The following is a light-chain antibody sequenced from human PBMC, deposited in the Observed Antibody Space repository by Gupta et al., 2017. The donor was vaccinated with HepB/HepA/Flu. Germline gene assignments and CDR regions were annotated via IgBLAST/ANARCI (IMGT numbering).Light chain of an antibody. V-gene: IGLV2-23*02. CDR3: CSDAGSNTLI. J-gene: IGLJ2*01. Sequence: QSALTQPASVSGSPGQSITMSCTGTSTDIGRYNLVSWYQQQLGKAPKLMIYGVTNRPSGVSSRFSASKSGNTASLTISGLQAEDEADYFCCSDAGSNTLIFGGGTKLTVL. CDR2: GVT. CDR1: STDIGRYNL.